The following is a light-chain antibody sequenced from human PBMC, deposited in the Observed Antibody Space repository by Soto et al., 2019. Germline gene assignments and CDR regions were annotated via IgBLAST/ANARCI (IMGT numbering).Light chain of an antibody. CDR1: SSNIGNNY. V-gene: IGLV1-51*01. Sequence: QSVLTQPPSVSAAPGQKFTISCSGSSSNIGNNYVSWYQQLPGTAPKLLIYDNNKRPSGIPDRFSGSKSGTSGTLDITGLQTGDEADYYCATWDGSLPAEVFGGGTKVTVL. CDR2: DNN. J-gene: IGLJ2*01. CDR3: ATWDGSLPAEV.